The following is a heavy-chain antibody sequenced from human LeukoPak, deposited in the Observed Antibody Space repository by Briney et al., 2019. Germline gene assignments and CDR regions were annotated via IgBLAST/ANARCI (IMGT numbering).Heavy chain of an antibody. CDR3: ASSGSYRFDY. Sequence: GGSLRLSCAASGFTFSSYSMNWVRQAPGKGLEWVSHITASGTAMFYADSVKGRFTISRDNAKNSLYLQMNSLRDEDTAVYYCASSGSYRFDYWGQGTLVIVSS. CDR1: GFTFSSYS. V-gene: IGHV3-48*02. CDR2: ITASGTAM. D-gene: IGHD1-26*01. J-gene: IGHJ4*02.